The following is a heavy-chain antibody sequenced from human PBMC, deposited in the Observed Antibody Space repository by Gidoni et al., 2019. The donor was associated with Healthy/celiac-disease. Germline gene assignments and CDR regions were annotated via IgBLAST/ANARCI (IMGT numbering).Heavy chain of an antibody. CDR2: IRSKAYGGTT. Sequence: EVQLVESGGGLVQPGRSLRLSCTASGFTFGAYAMSWFRQAPGKGLEWVGFIRSKAYGGTTEYAASVKGRFTISRDDSKSIAYLQMNSLKTEDTAVYYCTRDKKGGYSYGTFDYWGQGTLVTVSS. J-gene: IGHJ4*02. CDR1: GFTFGAYA. D-gene: IGHD5-18*01. CDR3: TRDKKGGYSYGTFDY. V-gene: IGHV3-49*03.